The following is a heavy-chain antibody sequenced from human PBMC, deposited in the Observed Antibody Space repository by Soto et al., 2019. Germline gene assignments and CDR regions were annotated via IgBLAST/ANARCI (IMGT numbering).Heavy chain of an antibody. CDR2: IYSGGST. J-gene: IGHJ6*02. D-gene: IGHD3-3*01. V-gene: IGHV3-53*01. CDR3: ARETTYYDFWSGLGMDV. Sequence: PGGSLRLSCAASGFTVSSNYMIWVRQAPGKGLEWVSVIYSGGSTYYADSVKGRFTISRDNSKNTLYLQMNSLRAEDTAVYYCARETTYYDFWSGLGMDVWGQGTTVTVSS. CDR1: GFTVSSNY.